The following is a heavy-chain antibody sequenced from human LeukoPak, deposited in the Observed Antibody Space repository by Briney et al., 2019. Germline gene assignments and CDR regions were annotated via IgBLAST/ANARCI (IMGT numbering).Heavy chain of an antibody. D-gene: IGHD3-3*01. J-gene: IGHJ3*02. CDR3: TRAVLRFLEWWDAFDI. V-gene: IGHV3-49*04. Sequence: GGSLRLSCTASGFTFGGYAMSWVRQAPGKGLEWVGFIRSKAYGGTTEYAASVKGRFTISRDDSKSIAYLQMNSLKTEDTAVYYCTRAVLRFLEWWDAFDIWGQGTMVTVSS. CDR2: IRSKAYGGTT. CDR1: GFTFGGYA.